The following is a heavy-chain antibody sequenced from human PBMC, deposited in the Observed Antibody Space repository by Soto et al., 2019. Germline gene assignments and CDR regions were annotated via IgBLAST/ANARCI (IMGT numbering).Heavy chain of an antibody. D-gene: IGHD6-13*01. CDR2: IYWDDDK. CDR3: AHSLVEVIAAAGPFDY. CDR1: GFSLSTGGVG. J-gene: IGHJ4*02. V-gene: IGHV2-5*02. Sequence: SGPTLVNPTQTLTLTCTFSGFSLSTGGVGVGWIRQPPGKALDWLALIYWDDDKRYSPSLKSRLTITKDTSKNQVVLTMTNMDPVDTATYYCAHSLVEVIAAAGPFDYWGQGTLVTVSS.